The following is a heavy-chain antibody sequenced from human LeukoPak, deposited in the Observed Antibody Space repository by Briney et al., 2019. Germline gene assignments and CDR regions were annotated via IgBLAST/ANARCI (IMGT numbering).Heavy chain of an antibody. CDR3: ARDTYDILTGLYYFDY. J-gene: IGHJ4*02. CDR1: EFTFSSYT. CDR2: ISSTSTYI. D-gene: IGHD3-9*01. V-gene: IGHV3-21*01. Sequence: GGSLRLSCAASEFTFSSYTINWVRQAPGKGLEWVSSISSTSTYISYADSVKGRFTISRDNAKNSLYLQMNSLRAEDTAVYYCARDTYDILTGLYYFDYWGQGTLVTVSS.